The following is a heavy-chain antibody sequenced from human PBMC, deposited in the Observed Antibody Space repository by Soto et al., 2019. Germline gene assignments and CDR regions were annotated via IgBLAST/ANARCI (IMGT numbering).Heavy chain of an antibody. Sequence: QLQLQESGSGLVKPSQTLSLTCAVSGGSISSGGYSWSWIRQPPGKGLEWIGYIYHSGSTYYNPSLKSRVTISVDRSKNQFSLKLSSVTAADKAVYYCARAPSYGSGSRYYYGMDVWGQGTTVTVSS. CDR1: GGSISSGGYS. CDR3: ARAPSYGSGSRYYYGMDV. V-gene: IGHV4-30-2*01. J-gene: IGHJ6*02. D-gene: IGHD3-10*01. CDR2: IYHSGST.